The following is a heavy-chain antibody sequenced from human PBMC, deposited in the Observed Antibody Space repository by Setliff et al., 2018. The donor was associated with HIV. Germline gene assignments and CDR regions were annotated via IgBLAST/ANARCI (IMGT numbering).Heavy chain of an antibody. CDR2: VYSDGRA. CDR1: GSSISGSYY. Sequence: SETLSLTCAVSGSSISGSYYWAWIRQPPGKGLEWIANVYSDGRANYNPSLKSRATMSVDTSNNRFSLKLSSVSALDTAVYYCAKTVVGDSYALPNDGFDIWGQGTMVTVSS. D-gene: IGHD3-16*01. J-gene: IGHJ3*02. CDR3: AKTVVGDSYALPNDGFDI. V-gene: IGHV4-28*06.